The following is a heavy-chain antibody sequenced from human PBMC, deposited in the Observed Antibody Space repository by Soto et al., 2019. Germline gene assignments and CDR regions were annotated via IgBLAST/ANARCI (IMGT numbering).Heavy chain of an antibody. Sequence: ESGGGVVQPGRSLRLSCAASGFTFSSYGMHWVRQAPGKGLEWVAVIWYDGSNKYYADSVKGRFTISRDNSKNTLYLQMNSLRAEDTAVYYCARDGSEGGFDYWGQGTLVTVSS. J-gene: IGHJ4*02. CDR1: GFTFSSYG. CDR2: IWYDGSNK. CDR3: ARDGSEGGFDY. V-gene: IGHV3-33*01.